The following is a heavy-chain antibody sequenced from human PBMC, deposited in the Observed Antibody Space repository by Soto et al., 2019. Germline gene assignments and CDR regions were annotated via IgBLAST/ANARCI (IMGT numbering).Heavy chain of an antibody. CDR1: GFTFSSYG. V-gene: IGHV3-33*01. Sequence: QVQLVESGGGVVQPGRSLRLSCAASGFTFSSYGMHWVRQAPGKGLEWVAVIWYDGSYKYYADSVKGRFTISREISRNTLYLQMSSLRAEDTAVYYCARDREGSGNDLTFDYWGQGTLVTVSS. CDR2: IWYDGSYK. CDR3: ARDREGSGNDLTFDY. J-gene: IGHJ4*02. D-gene: IGHD5-12*01.